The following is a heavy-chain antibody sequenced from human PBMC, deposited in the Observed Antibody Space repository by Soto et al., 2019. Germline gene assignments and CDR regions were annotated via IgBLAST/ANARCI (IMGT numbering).Heavy chain of an antibody. Sequence: ASVKVSCKASGYTFTGYYMHWVRQAPGQGLEWMGWINPNSGGTNYAQKFQGRVTMTRDTSISTAYMELSRLRSDDTAVYYWARPNTVAGTTFYYYYGMDVWGQGTTVTVSS. J-gene: IGHJ6*02. CDR3: ARPNTVAGTTFYYYYGMDV. CDR1: GYTFTGYY. CDR2: INPNSGGT. V-gene: IGHV1-2*02. D-gene: IGHD6-19*01.